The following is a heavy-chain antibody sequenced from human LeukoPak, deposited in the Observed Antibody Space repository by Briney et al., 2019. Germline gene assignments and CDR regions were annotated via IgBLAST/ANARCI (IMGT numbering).Heavy chain of an antibody. CDR1: GYTFTSYG. CDR2: INPNIGAT. Sequence: GASVKVSCKASGYTFTSYGISWVRQAPGQGLEWMGWINPNIGATKYARKFQGRVTMTRDTSISTAYMELSRLRSDDTAVYYCARGQLTDDLDYWGQGTLVTVSS. CDR3: ARGQLTDDLDY. J-gene: IGHJ4*02. V-gene: IGHV1-2*02. D-gene: IGHD1-14*01.